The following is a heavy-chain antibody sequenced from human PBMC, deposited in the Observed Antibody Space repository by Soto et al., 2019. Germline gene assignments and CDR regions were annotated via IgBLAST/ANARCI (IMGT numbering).Heavy chain of an antibody. V-gene: IGHV1-69*13. CDR3: VRDFGSVAGPFDP. J-gene: IGHJ5*02. CDR2: IIPFFRRP. Sequence: VQVSGKXCRCTLHNFFVSGVRQAPGQGLEWVGGIIPFFRRPSSAERFQDSVINSADASTGSASMELFDLTSDDTALYYCVRDFGSVAGPFDPWGQGTLVTVSS. CDR1: RCTLHNFF. D-gene: IGHD6-19*01.